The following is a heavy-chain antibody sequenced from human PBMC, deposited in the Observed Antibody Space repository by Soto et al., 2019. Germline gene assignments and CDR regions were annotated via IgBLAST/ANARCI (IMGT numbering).Heavy chain of an antibody. D-gene: IGHD6-13*01. V-gene: IGHV3-74*01. J-gene: IGHJ4*02. Sequence: GSLRLSCEASGFIFTNFWMHWVRQVPGKGLVWVSRIDTSGSSTSYADSVKGRFAISRDNAKNTVSLQMNSLRAEDTGVYYCAKDSWYFDLWSQGSLVTVSS. CDR2: IDTSGSST. CDR1: GFIFTNFW. CDR3: AKDSWYFDL.